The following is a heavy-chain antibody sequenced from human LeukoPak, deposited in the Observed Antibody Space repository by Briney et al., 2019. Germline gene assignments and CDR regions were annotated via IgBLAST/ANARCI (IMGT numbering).Heavy chain of an antibody. Sequence: GGSLRLSCAASGFAFNSYAMNWVRQAPGKGLEWVSAISETGVSAYYADSVKGRFTISRDNSKNTLYLQMNSLRAEDTAVYYCAKDRRGVTGYYPWGQGTLVTVSS. J-gene: IGHJ5*02. V-gene: IGHV3-23*01. CDR3: AKDRRGVTGYYP. CDR2: ISETGVSA. D-gene: IGHD3-9*01. CDR1: GFAFNSYA.